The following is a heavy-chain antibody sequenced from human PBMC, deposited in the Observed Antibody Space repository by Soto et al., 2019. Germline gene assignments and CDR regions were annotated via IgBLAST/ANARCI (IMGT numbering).Heavy chain of an antibody. CDR3: ARDGPIYDIFAARYFYGMDV. V-gene: IGHV1-3*01. Sequence: ASVKVSCKANGYTFRNYAMHWVRQAPGQGLEWMGWINGGHGHTKYSQKFQGRVTITRETSASTAYTELSSLRSEDTAVYYCARDGPIYDIFAARYFYGMDVWGQGTTVTVSS. CDR2: INGGHGHT. D-gene: IGHD3-9*01. CDR1: GYTFRNYA. J-gene: IGHJ6*02.